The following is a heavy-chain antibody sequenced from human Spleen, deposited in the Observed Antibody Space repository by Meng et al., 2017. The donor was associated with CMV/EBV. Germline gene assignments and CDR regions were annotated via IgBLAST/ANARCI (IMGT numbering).Heavy chain of an antibody. CDR3: ARDGEGGPWYSSGWIRYYYYYGMDV. D-gene: IGHD6-19*01. V-gene: IGHV3-7*01. J-gene: IGHJ6*02. CDR2: IKQDGSEK. Sequence: GESLKISCAASGFTFSSYWMSWVRQAPGKGLEWVANIKQDGSEKYYVDPVKGRFTISRDNAKNSLYLQMNSLRAEDTAVYYCARDGEGGPWYSSGWIRYYYYYGMDVWGQGTTVTVSS. CDR1: GFTFSSYW.